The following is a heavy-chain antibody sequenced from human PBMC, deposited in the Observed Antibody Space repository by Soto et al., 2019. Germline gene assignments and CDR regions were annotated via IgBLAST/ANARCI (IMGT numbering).Heavy chain of an antibody. V-gene: IGHV3-33*06. CDR3: AKDSHWGIISPTHDH. Sequence: GGSLRLSCVVPGSIFIGYGMHWVRQAPGKGLEWVSVIWHDGSEIYYADSVRGRFTIIRDNSKNTLLLQMNSLRVEDTAIYYCAKDSHWGIISPTHDHWGQGTQVTVSS. CDR1: GSIFIGYG. D-gene: IGHD3-16*01. J-gene: IGHJ4*02. CDR2: IWHDGSEI.